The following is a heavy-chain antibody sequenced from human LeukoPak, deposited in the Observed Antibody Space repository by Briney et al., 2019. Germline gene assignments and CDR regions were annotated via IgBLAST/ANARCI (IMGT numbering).Heavy chain of an antibody. CDR1: GVPISSSNYY. Sequence: PSETLSLTCTVSGVPISSSNYYWGWIRQSPGRGLEWIGSIFYTGSTYYSPSLKSRVTISVDTSKNEFSLTLNSVTAADTAVYYCARRVAAKNWFDPWGQGTLVTVSS. CDR2: IFYTGST. V-gene: IGHV4-39*01. J-gene: IGHJ5*02. CDR3: ARRVAAKNWFDP. D-gene: IGHD2-15*01.